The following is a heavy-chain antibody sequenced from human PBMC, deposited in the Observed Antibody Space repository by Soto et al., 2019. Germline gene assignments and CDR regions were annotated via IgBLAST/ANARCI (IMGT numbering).Heavy chain of an antibody. D-gene: IGHD2-8*01. CDR1: GFTFSTYA. CDR3: AKDNGVDFYYYGMDV. J-gene: IGHJ6*02. V-gene: IGHV3-23*01. CDR2: ISGSDSNT. Sequence: GGSLRLSCAASGFTFSTYAMSWVRQAPGKGLEWVSAISGSDSNTYYADSVKGRFTISRDNSKNTLYLQMNSLRADDTAVYFCAKDNGVDFYYYGMDVWGQGATVTVSS.